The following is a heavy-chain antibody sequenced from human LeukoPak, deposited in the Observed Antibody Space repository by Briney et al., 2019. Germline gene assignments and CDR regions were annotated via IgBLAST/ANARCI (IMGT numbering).Heavy chain of an antibody. V-gene: IGHV3-15*01. CDR3: TTAPAGYGLDDY. Sequence: GGSLRLSCVASGFTFSNAWMSWVRQAPGKGLEWVGRFKSKVDGGTTDYAAPVKGRFTFSRDDSKNTLYLQMSSLKTEDTAVYYCTTAPAGYGLDDYWGQGTLVTVSS. CDR1: GFTFSNAW. D-gene: IGHD3-16*01. J-gene: IGHJ4*02. CDR2: FKSKVDGGTT.